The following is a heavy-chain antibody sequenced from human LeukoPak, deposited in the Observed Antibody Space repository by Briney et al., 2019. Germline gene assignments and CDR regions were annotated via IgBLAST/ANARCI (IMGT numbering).Heavy chain of an antibody. CDR3: ASDYYDSGGYYSGWFDP. J-gene: IGHJ5*02. CDR1: GGSFSGYY. D-gene: IGHD3-22*01. CDR2: INHSGST. Sequence: SETLSLTCAVYGGSFSGYYWSWIRQPPGKGLEWVGEINHSGSTNYNPSLKSRVTISVDTSKNQFSLKLSSVTATDTAVYYCASDYYDSGGYYSGWFDPWGQGTLVTVSP. V-gene: IGHV4-34*01.